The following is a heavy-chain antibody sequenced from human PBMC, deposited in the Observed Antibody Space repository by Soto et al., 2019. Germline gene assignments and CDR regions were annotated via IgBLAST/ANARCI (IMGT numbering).Heavy chain of an antibody. CDR2: IKQDGSEK. CDR1: GFTFSSYW. J-gene: IGHJ4*02. D-gene: IGHD3-22*01. Sequence: PGGSLRLSCAASGFTFSSYWMSWVRQAPGKGLEWVANIKQDGSEKYYVDSVKGRFTSSRDNAKNSLYLQMNSLRAEDTAVYYCARAFHSSGYYYLPDHFDSWGKRPLVTVSS. V-gene: IGHV3-7*03. CDR3: ARAFHSSGYYYLPDHFDS.